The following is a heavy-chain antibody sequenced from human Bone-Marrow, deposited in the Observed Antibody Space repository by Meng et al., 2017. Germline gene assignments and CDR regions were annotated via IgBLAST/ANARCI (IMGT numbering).Heavy chain of an antibody. CDR1: GGSISRRSYY. D-gene: IGHD1-1*01. CDR3: ATSNALPALNWFDP. Sequence: QVQWQESGPGRVKASETLSLIWSVAGGSISRRSYYWGWSRQPPGKGLEWIGTIYYSGSTYYNPSLNSRVTISVDTSKNQFSLKLNSVTAADTALYYCATSNALPALNWFDPWGRGTLVTVSS. CDR2: IYYSGST. J-gene: IGHJ5*02. V-gene: IGHV4-39*07.